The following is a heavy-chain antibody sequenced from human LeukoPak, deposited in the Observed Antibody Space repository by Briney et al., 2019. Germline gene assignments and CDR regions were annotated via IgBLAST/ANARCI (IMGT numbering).Heavy chain of an antibody. J-gene: IGHJ3*02. CDR1: GITFSSYG. D-gene: IGHD3-10*01. V-gene: IGHV4-34*08. CDR2: IYHSGST. Sequence: LRLSCGASGITFSSYGMHWVRQAPGKGLEWIGEIYHSGSTYYSPSLKSRVTISLDTSRNQFSLKLNSVTAADTAVYYCAKSNGYGLVDIWGQGTMVTVSS. CDR3: AKSNGYGLVDI.